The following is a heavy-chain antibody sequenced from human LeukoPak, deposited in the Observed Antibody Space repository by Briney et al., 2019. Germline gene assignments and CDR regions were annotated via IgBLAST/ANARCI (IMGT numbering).Heavy chain of an antibody. J-gene: IGHJ6*04. V-gene: IGHV1-69*06. Sequence: GASVKVACKASGGTFSSYAISWVRQAPGRGLEWVGGIIPIFGTANYAQKFQGRVTITADKSTSTAYMELSSLRSEYTAVYYCARIPPYGSGSYSYYGMDVWGKGTTVTVSS. CDR3: ARIPPYGSGSYSYYGMDV. CDR2: IIPIFGTA. CDR1: GGTFSSYA. D-gene: IGHD3-10*01.